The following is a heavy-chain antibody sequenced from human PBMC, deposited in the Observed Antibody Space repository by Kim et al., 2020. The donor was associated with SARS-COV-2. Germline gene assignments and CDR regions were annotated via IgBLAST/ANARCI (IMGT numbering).Heavy chain of an antibody. CDR1: GFTFSSYA. Sequence: GGSLRLSCAASGFTFSSYAMHWVRQAPGKGLEWVAVISYDGSNKYYADSVKGRFTISRDNSKNTLYLQMNSLRAEDTAVYYCARDFGGYSGYDWEGNLDYWGQGTLVTVSS. D-gene: IGHD5-12*01. V-gene: IGHV3-30-3*01. CDR3: ARDFGGYSGYDWEGNLDY. CDR2: ISYDGSNK. J-gene: IGHJ4*02.